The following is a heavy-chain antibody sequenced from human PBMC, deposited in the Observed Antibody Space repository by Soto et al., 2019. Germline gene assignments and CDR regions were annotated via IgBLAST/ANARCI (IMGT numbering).Heavy chain of an antibody. V-gene: IGHV4-61*01. CDR1: GGSVNNGIFL. D-gene: IGHD3-10*01. Sequence: QVQLQESGPGLVKPSETLSLTCAVSGGSVNNGIFLWSWIRQPPGKGLEWIGYGFSYWDTNYNPSLNSRVTISLDKSENRFSLKLTSVTAADTAVYYCATWQYYYGSQFWGQGALVTVSS. CDR2: GFSYWDT. J-gene: IGHJ4*02. CDR3: ATWQYYYGSQF.